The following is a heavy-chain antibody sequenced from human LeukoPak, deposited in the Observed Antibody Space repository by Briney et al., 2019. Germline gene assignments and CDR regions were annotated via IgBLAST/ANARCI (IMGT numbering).Heavy chain of an antibody. J-gene: IGHJ3*02. Sequence: SGTLSLTCTVSGGSISSGGYYWSWIRQHPGKGLQWIGYIYYSGSTYYNPSLKSRVTISVDTSKNQFSLKLSSVTAADTAVYYCARDSWFGELLSVDDAFDIWGQGTMVTVSS. D-gene: IGHD3-10*01. V-gene: IGHV4-31*03. CDR3: ARDSWFGELLSVDDAFDI. CDR1: GGSISSGGYY. CDR2: IYYSGST.